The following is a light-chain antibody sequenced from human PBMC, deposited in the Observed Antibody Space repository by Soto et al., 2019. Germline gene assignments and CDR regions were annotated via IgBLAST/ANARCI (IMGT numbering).Light chain of an antibody. J-gene: IGKJ1*01. V-gene: IGKV3-20*01. Sequence: EIVLTQSPGTLSLSPGERATLSCRASQRISSSFLAWYRQRPGQAPRLLIYGASSRATGIPDRFSGSGSGTDFTLTISRLEPEDFAVYYCQQYGNSPRTFGPGTKVEIK. CDR1: QRISSSF. CDR2: GAS. CDR3: QQYGNSPRT.